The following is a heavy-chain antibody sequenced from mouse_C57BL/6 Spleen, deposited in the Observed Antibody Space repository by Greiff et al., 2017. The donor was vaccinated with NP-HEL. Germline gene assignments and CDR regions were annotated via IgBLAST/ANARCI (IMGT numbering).Heavy chain of an antibody. Sequence: VQLQQPGAELVKPGASVKLSCKASGYTFTSYWMHWVKQRPGQGLEWIGMIHPNSGSTNYNEKFKGKATLTVDKSSSTAYLQLSSLTSEDSAVYYCAKTRRITTDNPFDYWGQGTTLTVSS. J-gene: IGHJ2*01. D-gene: IGHD1-1*01. CDR2: IHPNSGST. V-gene: IGHV1-64*01. CDR3: AKTRRITTDNPFDY. CDR1: GYTFTSYW.